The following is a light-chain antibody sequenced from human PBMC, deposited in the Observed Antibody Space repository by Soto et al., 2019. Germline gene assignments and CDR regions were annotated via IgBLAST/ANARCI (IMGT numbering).Light chain of an antibody. Sequence: QSVLTQPPSVSGAQGQRVTISCTGSSSNIGAGYDVHWYQRLPGTAPKVLIYGNNNRPSGVPDRFSGSKSGTSASLAITGLQAEDEADYYCQSYDSSLSGSYVFGTGTKVTVL. V-gene: IGLV1-40*01. CDR2: GNN. CDR1: SSNIGAGYD. J-gene: IGLJ1*01. CDR3: QSYDSSLSGSYV.